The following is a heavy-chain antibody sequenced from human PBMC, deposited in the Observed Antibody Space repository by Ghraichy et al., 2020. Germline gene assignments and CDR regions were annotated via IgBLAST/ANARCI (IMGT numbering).Heavy chain of an antibody. CDR2: TYYRSKWYN. V-gene: IGHV6-1*01. J-gene: IGHJ5*02. D-gene: IGHD1-1*01. CDR3: ARDRMRISTGKYNWFDP. CDR1: GDSVSSNSAA. Sequence: SQTLSLTCAISGDSVSSNSAAWNWIRQSPSRGLEWLGRTYYRSKWYNDYAVSVKSRITINPDTSKNQFSLQLNSVTPEDTAVYYCARDRMRISTGKYNWFDPWGQGTLVTVSS.